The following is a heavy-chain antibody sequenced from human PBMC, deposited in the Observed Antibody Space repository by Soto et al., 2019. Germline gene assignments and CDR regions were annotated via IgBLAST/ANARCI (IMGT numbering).Heavy chain of an antibody. D-gene: IGHD4-17*01. CDR1: GGTFSSYT. CDR2: ISAYNGKT. Sequence: GASVKVSCKASGGTFSSYTISWVRQAPGQGLEWMGRISAYNGKTNYAQKLQGRVTMTTDTSTSTAYMELRSLRSDDTAVYYCARDTPGSFDYGSSAAFDIWGQGTMVTVSS. CDR3: ARDTPGSFDYGSSAAFDI. V-gene: IGHV1-18*01. J-gene: IGHJ3*02.